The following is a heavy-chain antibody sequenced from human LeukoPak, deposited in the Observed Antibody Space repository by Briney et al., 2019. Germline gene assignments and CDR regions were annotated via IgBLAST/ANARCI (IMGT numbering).Heavy chain of an antibody. CDR3: ARGAGGGNYYYYYMDV. CDR1: GGSISGYY. J-gene: IGHJ6*03. CDR2: IYYSGST. D-gene: IGHD2-15*01. Sequence: SETLSLTCTVSGGSISGYYWSWIRQPPGKGLEWIGYIYYSGSTNYNPSLKSRVTISVDTSKNQFSLKLSSVRAADTAVYYCARGAGGGNYYYYYMDVWGKGTTVTVSS. V-gene: IGHV4-59*01.